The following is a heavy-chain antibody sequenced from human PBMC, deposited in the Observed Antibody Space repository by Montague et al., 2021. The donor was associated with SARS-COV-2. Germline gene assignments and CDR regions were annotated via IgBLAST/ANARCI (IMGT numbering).Heavy chain of an antibody. CDR1: GGSISGYY. CDR3: ARGMAPEGRWFDS. Sequence: SETLSLTCSVSGGSISGYYWSWVRQAAGKRLEWIGRIFVGASTDYNPSLMSRFRLSGGKSKNQFSLKVTSVTAADTAIYYCARGMAPEGRWFDSWGHGMLVTVSS. V-gene: IGHV4-4*07. D-gene: IGHD2-2*01. CDR2: IFVGAST. J-gene: IGHJ5*01.